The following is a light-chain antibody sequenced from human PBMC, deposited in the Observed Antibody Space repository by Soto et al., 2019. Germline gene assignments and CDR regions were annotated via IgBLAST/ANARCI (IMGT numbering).Light chain of an antibody. CDR3: FSYTSSSSLGV. J-gene: IGLJ3*02. CDR2: DVS. Sequence: QSALTQPASVSGSPGQSITISCTGTSSDVGGYNYVSWYQQHPGKAPKLMIDDVSDRPSGVSNRFSGSKSGNTSSLTISGLQAEDDADYYCFSYTSSSSLGVFGGGTKLTVL. CDR1: SSDVGGYNY. V-gene: IGLV2-14*01.